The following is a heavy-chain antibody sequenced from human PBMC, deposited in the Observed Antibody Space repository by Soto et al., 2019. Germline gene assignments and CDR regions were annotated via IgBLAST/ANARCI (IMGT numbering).Heavy chain of an antibody. Sequence: QVQLQESGPGLVKSSQTLSLTCTVSGGSISSDGNYWSWIRQHPGKGLEWIGYIYYSGSTYYNPYLRSRVNISVDTSKNQFSLKLNSVTAADTAVYYCARARMVRGIIYYYGMDVWGQGTTVTVSS. CDR3: ARARMVRGIIYYYGMDV. CDR2: IYYSGST. D-gene: IGHD3-10*01. CDR1: GGSISSDGNY. J-gene: IGHJ6*02. V-gene: IGHV4-31*03.